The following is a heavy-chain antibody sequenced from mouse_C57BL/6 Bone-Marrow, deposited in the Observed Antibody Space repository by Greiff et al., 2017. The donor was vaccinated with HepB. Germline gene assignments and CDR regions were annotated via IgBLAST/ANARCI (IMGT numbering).Heavy chain of an antibody. CDR2: ISSKSHNYAT. D-gene: IGHD2-4*01. Sequence: DVHLVESGGGLVQPKGSLKLSCAASGFTFNTYAMHWVRQAPGKGLEWVARISSKSHNYATYYADSVKDRFTITRDDSQSMLYLQMNNLKTENTAMYYCVVDSPGYAVNYWGQGTSVTVSS. CDR3: VVDSPGYAVNY. V-gene: IGHV10-3*01. J-gene: IGHJ4*01. CDR1: GFTFNTYA.